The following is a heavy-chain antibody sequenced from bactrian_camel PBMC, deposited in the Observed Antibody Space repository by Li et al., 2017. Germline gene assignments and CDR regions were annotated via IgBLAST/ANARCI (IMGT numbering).Heavy chain of an antibody. CDR3: AMGPCGAAVRALDVGRADFAF. V-gene: IGHV3S40*01. CDR1: GYTDTSDC. CDR2: IYPSGANS. J-gene: IGHJ6*01. Sequence: DVQLVESGGESVQSGGSLRLVCAASGYTDTSDCMGWFRQAPGKEREGVAVIYPSGANSYYADSVKGRFAISQDNAKHTVSLQMNSLKPEDTGMYFCAMGPCGAAVRALDVGRADFAFWGQGTQVTVS. D-gene: IGHD3*01.